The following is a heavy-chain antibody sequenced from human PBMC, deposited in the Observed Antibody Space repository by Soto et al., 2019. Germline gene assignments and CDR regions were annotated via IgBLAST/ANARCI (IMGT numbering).Heavy chain of an antibody. CDR2: LIPIFGTA. V-gene: IGHV1-69*01. CDR1: GGTFSSYA. J-gene: IGHJ3*01. D-gene: IGHD3-10*01. CDR3: ARDGIMVWGVSIRGSFDL. Sequence: QVQLVQSRAEVKKPGSSVKVSCKASGGTFSSYAISWVRQAPGQGLEWMGGLIPIFGTANYAQTFQGRVTITADEATSTAYMELSSLRSEDTAVYYCARDGIMVWGVSIRGSFDLWGQGTMVTVSS.